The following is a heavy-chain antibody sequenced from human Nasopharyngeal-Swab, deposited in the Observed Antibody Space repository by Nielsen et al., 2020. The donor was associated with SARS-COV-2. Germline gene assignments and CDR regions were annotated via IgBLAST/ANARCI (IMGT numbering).Heavy chain of an antibody. Sequence: GESLKISCAASGFTFSSYAMSWVRQAPGKGPEWVSVIYSGGSSTYYADSVKGRFTISRDNSKNTLYLQMNSLRAEDTAVYYCAKDRGGVTVYWGQGTLVTVSS. V-gene: IGHV3-23*03. CDR2: IYSGGSST. CDR3: AKDRGGVTVY. D-gene: IGHD3-16*01. J-gene: IGHJ4*02. CDR1: GFTFSSYA.